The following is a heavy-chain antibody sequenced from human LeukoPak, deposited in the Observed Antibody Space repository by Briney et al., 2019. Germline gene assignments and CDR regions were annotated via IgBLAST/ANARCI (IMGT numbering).Heavy chain of an antibody. J-gene: IGHJ4*02. CDR1: GYSISSAYY. CDR3: ARGFRGDNFDY. D-gene: IGHD7-27*01. V-gene: IGHV4-38-2*02. CDR2: MYHSGST. Sequence: SETLSLTCSVSGYSISSAYYWGWVRQPPGKGLEWIGTMYHSGSTNYNPSLKSRVTISVDTSKNQSSLKLSSVTAADTAVYFCARGFRGDNFDYWGQGTLVTVSS.